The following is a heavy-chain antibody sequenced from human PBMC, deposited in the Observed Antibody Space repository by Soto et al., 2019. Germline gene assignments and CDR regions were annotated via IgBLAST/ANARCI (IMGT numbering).Heavy chain of an antibody. Sequence: EVQLLESGGGLVQPGGSLRLSCAASGFTFSSYAMSWVRQAPGKGLEWVSAISGSGGSTYYADSVKGRFTISRDNSKNTLYLQVNSLRAEDTAVYYCAKFLEPTYYYYGMDVWGQGSTVTVSS. J-gene: IGHJ6*02. D-gene: IGHD1-1*01. CDR3: AKFLEPTYYYYGMDV. CDR1: GFTFSSYA. CDR2: ISGSGGST. V-gene: IGHV3-23*01.